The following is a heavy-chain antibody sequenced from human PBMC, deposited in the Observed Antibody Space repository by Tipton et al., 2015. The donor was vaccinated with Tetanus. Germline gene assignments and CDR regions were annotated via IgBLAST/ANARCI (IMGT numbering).Heavy chain of an antibody. CDR1: GGSFSDFY. J-gene: IGHJ5*02. CDR3: AGGLVRWYEP. V-gene: IGHV4-34*01. CDR2: INHSGST. D-gene: IGHD3-10*01. Sequence: TLSLTCAVSGGSFSDFYWSWIRQPPGKGLEWIGEINHSGSTNSKPSLKSRVSMSMETSKNQVSLRLTSVTAADTAVYSCAGGLVRWYEPWGRGTLVRVSS.